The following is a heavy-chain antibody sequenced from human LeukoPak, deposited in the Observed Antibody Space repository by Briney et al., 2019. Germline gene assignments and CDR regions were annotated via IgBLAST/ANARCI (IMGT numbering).Heavy chain of an antibody. D-gene: IGHD1-26*01. CDR3: AKYRTLIVGATSFDY. CDR2: ISGSGGST. J-gene: IGHJ4*02. CDR1: GFTFSSYA. V-gene: IGHV3-23*01. Sequence: GGSPRLSCAASGFTFSSYAMSWVRQAPGKGLEGVSAISGSGGSTYYADSVKGRFTISRDNSKNTLYLQMNSLRAEDTAVYYCAKYRTLIVGATSFDYWGQGTLVTVSS.